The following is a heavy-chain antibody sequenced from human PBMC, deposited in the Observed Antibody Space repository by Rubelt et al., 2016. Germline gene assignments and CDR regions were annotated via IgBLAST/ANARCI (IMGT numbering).Heavy chain of an antibody. D-gene: IGHD6-13*01. CDR1: GGSISSYY. J-gene: IGHJ5*02. V-gene: IGHV4-59*01. Sequence: SGPGLVKPSETLSLTCTVSGGSISSYYWSWIRQPPGKGLEWIGYIYYSGSTNYNPSLKSRVTISVDTSKNQFSLKLSSVTASATAVYYCARDLAAAATGWFDPWGQGTLVTVSS. CDR2: IYYSGST. CDR3: ARDLAAAATGWFDP.